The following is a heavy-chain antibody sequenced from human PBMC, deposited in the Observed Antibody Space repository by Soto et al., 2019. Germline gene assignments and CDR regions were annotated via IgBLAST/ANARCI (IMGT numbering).Heavy chain of an antibody. Sequence: SETLSLTCAVSGGSISSGGYSWSWIRQPPGKGLEWIGYIYHSGSTYYNPSLKSRVTISVDRSKNQFSLKLSSVTAADTAVYYCARARESGSYYGNWFDHWGQGTLVTVSS. CDR2: IYHSGST. CDR3: ARARESGSYYGNWFDH. V-gene: IGHV4-30-2*01. J-gene: IGHJ5*02. CDR1: GGSISSGGYS. D-gene: IGHD3-10*01.